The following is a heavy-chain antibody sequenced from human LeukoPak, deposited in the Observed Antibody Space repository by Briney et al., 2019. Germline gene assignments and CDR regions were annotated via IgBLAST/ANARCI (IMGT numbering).Heavy chain of an antibody. CDR2: INHSGST. V-gene: IGHV4-34*01. J-gene: IGHJ6*03. CDR3: ARVGYCSSTSCYKQLYYYYYMDV. D-gene: IGHD2-2*02. Sequence: SETLSLTCAVYGGSFSGYYWSWIRQPPGKGLEWIGEINHSGSTNYNPSLKSRVTISVDTSKDQFSLKLSSVTAADTAVHYCARVGYCSSTSCYKQLYYYYYMDVWGKGTTVTVSS. CDR1: GGSFSGYY.